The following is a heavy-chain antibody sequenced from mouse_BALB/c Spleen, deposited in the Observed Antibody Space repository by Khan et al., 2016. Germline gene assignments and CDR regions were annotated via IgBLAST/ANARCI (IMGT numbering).Heavy chain of an antibody. CDR3: AKVTGVFDV. J-gene: IGHJ2*01. D-gene: IGHD2-12*01. CDR1: GYAFSSFW. V-gene: IGHV1-80*01. Sequence: QVQLQQPGAELVRPGSSVKISCKASGYAFSSFWMNWVKQRPGQGLEWIGQIYPGDGDTNYNGKFKGKATGTADTSSSTAYMKLSSLTSEDSAVYFCAKVTGVFDVWGQGTTLTVSS. CDR2: IYPGDGDT.